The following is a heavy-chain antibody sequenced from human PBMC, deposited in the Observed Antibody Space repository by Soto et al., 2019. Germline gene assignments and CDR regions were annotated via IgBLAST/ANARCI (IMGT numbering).Heavy chain of an antibody. D-gene: IGHD6-13*01. CDR2: INWNSGSI. CDR1: GFTFDDYA. J-gene: IGHJ1*01. CDR3: VKDESINWYSGHFRH. Sequence: GGSLRLSCAASGFTFDDYAMHWVRQVPWKGLEWVSGINWNSGSIGYGDSVKGRFAISRDNAKNSLHLQMNSLSAEDTAFYYCVKDESINWYSGHFRHWGQGTLVTVSS. V-gene: IGHV3-9*01.